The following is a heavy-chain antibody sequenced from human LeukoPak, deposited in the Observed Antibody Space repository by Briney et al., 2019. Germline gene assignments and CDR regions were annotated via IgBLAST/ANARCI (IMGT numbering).Heavy chain of an antibody. D-gene: IGHD2-2*01. Sequence: PGGSLRLSCAASGFTFSSYSMNWVRQAPGKGLEWVSSISSGSTYIYYADSVKGRFTISRDNAKDSLFPQVNSLRAEDTALYYCARGAQIVVTPAAQARPGPSGVDYWGQGTLVTVSS. CDR2: ISSGSTYI. CDR1: GFTFSSYS. J-gene: IGHJ4*02. CDR3: ARGAQIVVTPAAQARPGPSGVDY. V-gene: IGHV3-21*01.